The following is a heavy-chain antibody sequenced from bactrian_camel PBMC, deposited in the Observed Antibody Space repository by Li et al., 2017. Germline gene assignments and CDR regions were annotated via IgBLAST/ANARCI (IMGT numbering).Heavy chain of an antibody. CDR2: INTGGSST. CDR1: GFVFRSHV. CDR3: AADPVVLFGPICRLDGFSTYTD. V-gene: IGHV3S28*01. D-gene: IGHD5*01. J-gene: IGHJ4*01. Sequence: QLVESGGGLVQPGGSLRLSCAASGFVFRSHVMTWVRQAPGKGLEWVSRINTGGSSTYYADSVKGRFTISRDKSKNMLYLQMNDLKPDGSAMYYCAADPVVLFGPICRLDGFSTYTDWGQGTQVTVS.